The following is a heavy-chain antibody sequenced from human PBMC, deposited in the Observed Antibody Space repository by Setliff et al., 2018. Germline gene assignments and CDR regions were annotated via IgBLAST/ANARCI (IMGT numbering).Heavy chain of an antibody. J-gene: IGHJ6*02. CDR2: IYPGDSDT. Sequence: GESLKISCKGSRYSFTSYWIGWVRRMTGKGLEWMGIIYPGDSDTRYSTSLQGQVTISADKSSSTAYLQWSSLKASDTAICYCAGYNSSGYHYYYGMDVWGQGTTVTVSS. CDR1: RYSFTSYW. CDR3: AGYNSSGYHYYYGMDV. D-gene: IGHD3-22*01. V-gene: IGHV5-51*01.